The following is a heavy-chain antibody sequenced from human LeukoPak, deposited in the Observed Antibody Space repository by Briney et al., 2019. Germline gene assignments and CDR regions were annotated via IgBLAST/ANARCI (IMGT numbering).Heavy chain of an antibody. D-gene: IGHD5-24*01. Sequence: GGSLRLSCAASGFTFSSYSMNWVRQAPGKGLEWVSSISSSSYIYYADSVKGRFTISRDNAKNSLYLQMNSLRAEDTAVYYCARDGAMATTPPHFDYWGQGTLVTVSS. CDR2: ISSSSYI. CDR3: ARDGAMATTPPHFDY. V-gene: IGHV3-21*01. CDR1: GFTFSSYS. J-gene: IGHJ4*02.